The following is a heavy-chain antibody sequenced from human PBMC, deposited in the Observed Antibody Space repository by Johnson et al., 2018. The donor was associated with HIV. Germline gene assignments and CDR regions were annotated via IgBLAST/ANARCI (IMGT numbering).Heavy chain of an antibody. CDR3: ARGLTMIVVVDAFDI. J-gene: IGHJ3*02. D-gene: IGHD3-22*01. Sequence: QVQLVESGGGVVQPGRSLRLYCAASGFTFSSYAMHWVRQAPGKGLEWVTLISYDGSNKYYADSVKGRFTISRDNSKNTLYLQMNSLRDEDTSVYYCARGLTMIVVVDAFDIWGQGTMVTVSS. CDR1: GFTFSSYA. CDR2: ISYDGSNK. V-gene: IGHV3-30-3*01.